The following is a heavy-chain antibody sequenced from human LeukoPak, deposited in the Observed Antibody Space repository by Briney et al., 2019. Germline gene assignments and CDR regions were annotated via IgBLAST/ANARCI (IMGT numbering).Heavy chain of an antibody. Sequence: GGSLRLSCAASGFTFSSYSMNWVRQAPGKGLEWVSSISSSSSYIYYADSVKGRFTTSRDNAKNSLYLQMNSLRAEDTAVYYCARAYSERYGLGYYYMDVWGKGTTVTISS. CDR3: ARAYSERYGLGYYYMDV. J-gene: IGHJ6*03. CDR1: GFTFSSYS. D-gene: IGHD1-26*01. CDR2: ISSSSSYI. V-gene: IGHV3-21*01.